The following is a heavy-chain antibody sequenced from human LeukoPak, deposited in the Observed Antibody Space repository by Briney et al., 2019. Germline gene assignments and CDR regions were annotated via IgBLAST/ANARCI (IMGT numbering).Heavy chain of an antibody. CDR3: AKDWNPSPNWFGP. V-gene: IGHV3-23*01. J-gene: IGHJ5*02. CDR2: VSNSGVST. D-gene: IGHD1-1*01. CDR1: GFIFSTYA. Sequence: GGSLRLSCAASGFIFSTYAMNWVRQAPGKGLEWISGVSNSGVSTNYAASVKGRFTISRDNSENMLYLQMNGLRAEDTAVYYCAKDWNPSPNWFGPWGQGTLVIVSS.